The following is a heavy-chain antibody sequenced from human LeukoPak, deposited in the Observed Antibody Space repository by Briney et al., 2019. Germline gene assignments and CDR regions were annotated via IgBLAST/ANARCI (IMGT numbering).Heavy chain of an antibody. CDR1: GFTFSSYS. CDR3: AKTPWVAWGLGSRDYYGMDV. Sequence: SGGSLRLSCAASGFTFSSYSMNWVRQAPGKGLEWVSAISGSGGSTYYADSVKGRFTISRDNSKNTLYLQMNSLRAEDTAVYYCAKTPWVAWGLGSRDYYGMDVWGQGTTVTVSS. CDR2: ISGSGGST. J-gene: IGHJ6*02. D-gene: IGHD7-27*01. V-gene: IGHV3-23*01.